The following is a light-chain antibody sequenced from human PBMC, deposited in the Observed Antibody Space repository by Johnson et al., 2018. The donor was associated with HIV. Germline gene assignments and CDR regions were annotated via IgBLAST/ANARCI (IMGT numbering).Light chain of an antibody. CDR3: GTWDSSLSAGV. V-gene: IGLV1-51*02. CDR2: ENN. CDR1: CSNIGNNY. Sequence: QSVLTQPPSVSAAPGQKVTISCSGSCSNIGNNYVSWYQQLPGTAPKLLIYENNKRPSGIPDRFSGSKFGTSATLGITGLQTGDEADYYCGTWDSSLSAGVFGTGTKVTV. J-gene: IGLJ1*01.